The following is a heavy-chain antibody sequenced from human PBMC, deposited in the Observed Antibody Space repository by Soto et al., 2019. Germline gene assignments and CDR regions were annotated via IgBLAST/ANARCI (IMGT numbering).Heavy chain of an antibody. CDR3: ARGYGAADY. CDR2: MSGSGSSE. Sequence: GGSLRLSSAAWGFTFSDHYMAWIRQAPGKGLEIVAHMSGSGSSEDYSDSVKGRFTISRDNARTSLYLQMDSLRDEDKDLYYCARGYGAADYWGRGTLVTVCS. V-gene: IGHV3-11*04. D-gene: IGHD4-17*01. CDR1: GFTFSDHY. J-gene: IGHJ4*02.